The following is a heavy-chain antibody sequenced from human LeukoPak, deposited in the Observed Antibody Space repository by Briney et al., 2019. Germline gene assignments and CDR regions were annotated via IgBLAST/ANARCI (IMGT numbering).Heavy chain of an antibody. V-gene: IGHV4-39*01. CDR2: IYYSGST. CDR3: ARGRPYSGGYHLDY. D-gene: IGHD1-26*01. J-gene: IGHJ4*02. Sequence: SETLSLTCTVSGDSTSSDRYYGGWVRQPPGKGLEWIGNIYYSGSTYYNPSLKSRVTMSVDTSKNQFFLRLNSVTAADTAVYYCARGRPYSGGYHLDYWGQGTLVTVSA. CDR1: GDSTSSDRYY.